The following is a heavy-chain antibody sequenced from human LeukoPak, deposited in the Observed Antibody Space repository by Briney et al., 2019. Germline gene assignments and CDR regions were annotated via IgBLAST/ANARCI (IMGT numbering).Heavy chain of an antibody. CDR3: ARGDVDFWSGYFRGVGWDGPSTFDY. V-gene: IGHV3-23*01. D-gene: IGHD3-3*01. CDR1: GFTFSNEA. Sequence: GGSLRLSCAVSGFTFSNEAMGWVRQLRGGGLEWVSTISPGGGTTYYAESMKGRFTISRDNSKSTLYLEMNSLRAEDTAVYYCARGDVDFWSGYFRGVGWDGPSTFDYWGQGTLVTVSS. J-gene: IGHJ4*02. CDR2: ISPGGGTT.